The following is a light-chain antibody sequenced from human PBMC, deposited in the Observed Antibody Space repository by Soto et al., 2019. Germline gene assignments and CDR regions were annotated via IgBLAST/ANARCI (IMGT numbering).Light chain of an antibody. J-gene: IGKJ1*01. V-gene: IGKV3-20*01. CDR3: QHYDTSPT. CDR2: GAS. CDR1: QSVSSRY. Sequence: EIVLPQSQGTLSLSPGERATLSCTASQSVSSRYLAWYQHKPGQAPRLLISGASNRATGIPDRFSGSGSGTDFTLTISRLEPEDFAVYYCQHYDTSPTFGQGTKVDIK.